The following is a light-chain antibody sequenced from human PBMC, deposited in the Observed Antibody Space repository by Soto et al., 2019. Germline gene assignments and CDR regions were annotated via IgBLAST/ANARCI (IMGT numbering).Light chain of an antibody. CDR1: SSNIGNNF. CDR3: AAWYDSLSGVV. CDR2: SNN. J-gene: IGLJ2*01. Sequence: QSVLTQPPSASGTPGQRVTISCSGSSSNIGNNFLYWYQQLPGTAPKLLIYSNNQRPSGVPDRFSGSKSGTAASLAISGLRSEDDADYYCAAWYDSLSGVVLCGGTKLTVL. V-gene: IGLV1-47*02.